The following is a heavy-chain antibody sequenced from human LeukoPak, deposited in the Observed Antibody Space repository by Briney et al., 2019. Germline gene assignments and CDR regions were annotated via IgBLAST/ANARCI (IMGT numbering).Heavy chain of an antibody. CDR3: ARDPIAVAGNGYMDV. J-gene: IGHJ6*03. V-gene: IGHV1-8*03. D-gene: IGHD6-19*01. CDR1: GYTFTSYD. Sequence: ASVKVSCKASGYTFTSYDINWVRQATGQGLEWMGWMNPNSGNTGYAQKFQGRVTITADESTSTAYMELSSLRSEDTAVYYCARDPIAVAGNGYMDVWGKGTTVTISS. CDR2: MNPNSGNT.